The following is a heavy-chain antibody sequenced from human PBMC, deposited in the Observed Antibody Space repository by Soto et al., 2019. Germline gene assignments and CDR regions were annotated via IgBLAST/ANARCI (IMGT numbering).Heavy chain of an antibody. CDR3: AKADGKQWLIRHLDN. D-gene: IGHD6-19*01. Sequence: HPGGSLRLSCVASGFNFKKFAMAWVRQAAGEGLEWVSGISCCGGSASYADSVKGRFSIARDDYKNTVSLQLNSLRVEDTDQYYSAKADGKQWLIRHLDNWGQGTMVTVSS. CDR2: ISCCGGSA. CDR1: GFNFKKFA. J-gene: IGHJ4*02. V-gene: IGHV3-23*01.